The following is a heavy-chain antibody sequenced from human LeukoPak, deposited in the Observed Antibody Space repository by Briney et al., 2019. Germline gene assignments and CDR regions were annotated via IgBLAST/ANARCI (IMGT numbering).Heavy chain of an antibody. J-gene: IGHJ4*02. CDR3: ARGPSCTSTSCYTTGLFDY. Sequence: GGSLRLSCTASGFTFSIYSMSWVRQAPGKGLEWVSSISSRSNSTYYADSVKGQFTISRDNAKNSLYLQMNSLRAGDTAVYYCARGPSCTSTSCYTTGLFDYWGQGTLVTVSS. V-gene: IGHV3-21*01. D-gene: IGHD2-2*01. CDR2: ISSRSNST. CDR1: GFTFSIYS.